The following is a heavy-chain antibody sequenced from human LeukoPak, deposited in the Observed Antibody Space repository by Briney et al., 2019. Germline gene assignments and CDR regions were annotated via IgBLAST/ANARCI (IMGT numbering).Heavy chain of an antibody. Sequence: GGSLRLSCAASGFTFSSYGMHWVRQAPGKGMEWVAVISYDGSNKYYADSVKGRFTISRDNSKNTLYLQMNSLRAEDTAVYYCANNQLWAQTGYWGQGTLVTVSS. J-gene: IGHJ4*02. CDR1: GFTFSSYG. CDR3: ANNQLWAQTGY. CDR2: ISYDGSNK. V-gene: IGHV3-30*18. D-gene: IGHD5-18*01.